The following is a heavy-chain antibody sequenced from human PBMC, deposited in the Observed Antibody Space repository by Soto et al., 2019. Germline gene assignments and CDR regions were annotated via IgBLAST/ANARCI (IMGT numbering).Heavy chain of an antibody. D-gene: IGHD3-16*01. CDR3: AKDRVGETFYTPLGF. J-gene: IGHJ4*02. CDR1: GFNFDNYG. Sequence: GGSLRLSCQASGFNFDNYGMHWVRQAPGKGLEWVAVITYDGSCQYYADSVKGRFTISRDNSKNTLFLHLNTLKPEDTAVYHCAKDRVGETFYTPLGFWGQGTLVTVSS. V-gene: IGHV3-30*18. CDR2: ITYDGSCQ.